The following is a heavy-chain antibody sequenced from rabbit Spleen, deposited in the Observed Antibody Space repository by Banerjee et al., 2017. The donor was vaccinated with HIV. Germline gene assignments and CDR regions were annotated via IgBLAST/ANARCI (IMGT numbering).Heavy chain of an antibody. Sequence: QEQLVESGGGLVKPEGSLTLTCKASGFSFSSSAWIYWVRQAPGKGLEWIACLYTGTGTTYYASWAKGRFTISKTSSTTVTLQMTSLAAADTATYFCARDYNLWGPGTLVTVS. CDR3: ARDYNL. V-gene: IGHV1S45*01. CDR1: GFSFSSSAW. CDR2: LYTGTGTT. J-gene: IGHJ4*01.